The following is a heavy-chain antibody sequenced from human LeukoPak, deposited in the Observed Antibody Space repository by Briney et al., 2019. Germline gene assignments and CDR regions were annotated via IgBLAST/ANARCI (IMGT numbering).Heavy chain of an antibody. CDR3: ARKNFYPSWYFDV. J-gene: IGHJ2*01. CDR1: GRYISGYY. CDR2: IYDSGPA. Sequence: SETLSLTCTVSGRYISGYYWNWIRQSPGKGLEWIGYIYDSGPANYNPSLKSRVAISIDTSKNQFSLKLNALTAADTALYYCARKNFYPSWYFDVWGRGTLVTVSS. D-gene: IGHD3-3*01. V-gene: IGHV4-59*08.